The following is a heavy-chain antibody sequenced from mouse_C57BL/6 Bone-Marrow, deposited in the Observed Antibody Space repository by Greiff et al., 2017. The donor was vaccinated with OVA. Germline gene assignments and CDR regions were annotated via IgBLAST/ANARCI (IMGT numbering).Heavy chain of an antibody. CDR1: GFNIKDDY. CDR2: IDPENGDT. V-gene: IGHV14-4*01. D-gene: IGHD2-1*01. CDR3: TSYGNLDY. J-gene: IGHJ2*01. Sequence: VTLKVSGAELVRPGASVKLSCTASGFNIKDDYMHWVKQRPEQGLEWIGWIDPENGDTEYASKFQGKATITADTSSNTAYLQLSSLTSEDTAVYYCTSYGNLDYWGQGTTLTVSS.